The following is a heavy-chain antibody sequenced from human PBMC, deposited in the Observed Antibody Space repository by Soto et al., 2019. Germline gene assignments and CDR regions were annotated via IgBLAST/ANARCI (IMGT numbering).Heavy chain of an antibody. J-gene: IGHJ4*02. V-gene: IGHV3-21*01. CDR1: GFPFSSYS. Sequence: GGSLRLSCAASGFPFSSYSMNWVRQAPGKGLEWVSSISSSSSYIYYADSVKGRFTISRDNAKNSLYLQMNSLRAEDTAVYYCARDRLFYDSSGYYHFDYWGQGTLVTVSS. CDR2: ISSSSSYI. CDR3: ARDRLFYDSSGYYHFDY. D-gene: IGHD3-22*01.